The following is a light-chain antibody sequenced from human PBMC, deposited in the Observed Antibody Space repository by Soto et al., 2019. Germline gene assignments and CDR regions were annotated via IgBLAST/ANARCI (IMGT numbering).Light chain of an antibody. CDR3: QQGGT. Sequence: EIVLTQSPATLSLSPGERATLSCRASQSVNSYLAWYQQKPGQAPRLLIYDASNRATGTPARFSGSGSGTDFTLTISSLEPKDFAVYYCQQGGTFGQGTRLEIK. CDR2: DAS. V-gene: IGKV3-11*01. J-gene: IGKJ5*01. CDR1: QSVNSY.